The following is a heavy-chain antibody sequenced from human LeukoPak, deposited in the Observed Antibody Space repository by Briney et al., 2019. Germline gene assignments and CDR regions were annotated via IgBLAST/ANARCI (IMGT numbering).Heavy chain of an antibody. CDR1: GFTFSSYG. Sequence: PGGSLRLSCAASGFTFSSYGMHWVRQAPGKGLEWVAVISYDGSNKYYADSVKGRFTTSRDNAKNSLYLQMNSLRAEDTAFYYCAINGGGDSGYGNFDYWGQGTLVTVSS. D-gene: IGHD5-12*01. J-gene: IGHJ4*02. V-gene: IGHV3-30*03. CDR2: ISYDGSNK. CDR3: AINGGGDSGYGNFDY.